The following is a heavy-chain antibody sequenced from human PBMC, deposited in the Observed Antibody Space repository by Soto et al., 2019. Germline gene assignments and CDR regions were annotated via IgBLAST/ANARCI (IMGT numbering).Heavy chain of an antibody. D-gene: IGHD6-19*01. J-gene: IGHJ6*02. V-gene: IGHV3-30*18. CDR2: ISYDGSNK. CDR1: GFTFSSYG. CDR3: AKGGSGWSVYYYYGMDV. Sequence: QVQLVESGGGVVQPGRSLRLSCAASGFTFSSYGMHWVRQAPGKGLEWVAVISYDGSNKYYADSVKGRFTISRDNSKNTLYLQMNSLRAEDTAVYYCAKGGSGWSVYYYYGMDVWGQGTTVTVSS.